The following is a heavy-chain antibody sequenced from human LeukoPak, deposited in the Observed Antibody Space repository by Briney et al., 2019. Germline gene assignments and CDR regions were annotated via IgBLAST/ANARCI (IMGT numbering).Heavy chain of an antibody. CDR2: IYTSGST. Sequence: SETLSLTCTVSGGSISSYYWSWIRQPAGKGLEWIGRIYTSGSTNYNPSLKSRVTMSVDTSKNQFSLKLSSVTAADTAVYYCERDKVGYCSSTSCYGYYYYYYMDVWGKGTTVTVSS. V-gene: IGHV4-4*07. CDR1: GGSISSYY. D-gene: IGHD2-2*01. J-gene: IGHJ6*03. CDR3: ERDKVGYCSSTSCYGYYYYYYMDV.